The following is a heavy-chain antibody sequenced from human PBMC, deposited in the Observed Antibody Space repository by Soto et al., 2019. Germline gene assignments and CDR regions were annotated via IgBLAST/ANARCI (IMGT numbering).Heavy chain of an antibody. CDR1: GYTLTELS. CDR2: FDPEDGET. Sequence: GASVKVSCKVSGYTLTELSMHWVRQAPGKGLEWMGCFDPEDGETIYAQKFQGRVTMTRNTSISTAYMELSSLRSDYTAVYSCARGDGYIFDFWGQGTLVTVSS. D-gene: IGHD5-12*01. J-gene: IGHJ4*02. V-gene: IGHV1-24*01. CDR3: ARGDGYIFDF.